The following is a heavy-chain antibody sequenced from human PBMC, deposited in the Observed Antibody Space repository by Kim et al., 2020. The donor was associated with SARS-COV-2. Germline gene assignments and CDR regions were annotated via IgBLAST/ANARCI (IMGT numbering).Heavy chain of an antibody. CDR1: GFTFSSYG. CDR3: AKDTGSGYSYGYAHFDY. D-gene: IGHD5-18*01. Sequence: GGSLRLSCAASGFTFSSYGMHWVRQAPGKGLEWVAVISYDENNKYYGDSVKGRFTISRDNSKNTLYLQMNSLRVEDTAVYYCAKDTGSGYSYGYAHFDYWGQGTLVTVSS. CDR2: ISYDENNK. J-gene: IGHJ4*02. V-gene: IGHV3-30*18.